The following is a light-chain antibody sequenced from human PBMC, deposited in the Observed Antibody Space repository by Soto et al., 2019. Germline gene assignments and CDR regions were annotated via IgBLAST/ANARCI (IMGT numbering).Light chain of an antibody. CDR1: QSINSY. Sequence: DIQMNQSPSSLSASVGDSVTITCRAFQSINSYLNWYQQKPRKEPKLLIYAASSLQSGVPSRFSGSGSGTDFTLTISSLQPEDFATYYCQQSYSTPYTFGQGTKVDIK. J-gene: IGKJ2*01. CDR3: QQSYSTPYT. V-gene: IGKV1-39*01. CDR2: AAS.